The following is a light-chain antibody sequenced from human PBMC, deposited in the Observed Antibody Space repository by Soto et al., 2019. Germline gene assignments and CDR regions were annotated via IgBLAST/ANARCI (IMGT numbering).Light chain of an antibody. CDR3: QQSYNSPFT. V-gene: IGKV1-39*01. J-gene: IGKJ3*01. CDR1: QSISKY. CDR2: AAS. Sequence: DIQMTQSPSSLSASVGDRVIITCRASQSISKYLNWYQQKPGKAPKLLIYAASRLQSGVSSKFSGSGSGTDFTLTISSLQPEDFATYYCQQSYNSPFTFGPGTKVDIE.